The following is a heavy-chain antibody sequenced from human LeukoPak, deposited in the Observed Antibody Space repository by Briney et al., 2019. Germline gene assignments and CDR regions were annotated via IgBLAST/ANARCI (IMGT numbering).Heavy chain of an antibody. CDR1: GFTFTSSA. CDR2: IVVGSGNT. V-gene: IGHV1-58*01. J-gene: IGHJ4*02. Sequence: SVKVSCKASGFTFTSSAVQWVRQARGQRLEWIGWIVVGSGNTNYAQKFQERVIITRDMSTSTAYMELSSLRSEDTAVYYCAADRGGYNSGLLFDYWGQGTLVTVSS. D-gene: IGHD5-24*01. CDR3: AADRGGYNSGLLFDY.